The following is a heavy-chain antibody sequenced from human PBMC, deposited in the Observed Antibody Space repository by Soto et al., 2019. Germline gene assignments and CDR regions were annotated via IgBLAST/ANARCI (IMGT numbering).Heavy chain of an antibody. CDR2: IYYSGST. CDR1: GGSISSSSYY. CDR3: ARHYSENCMITFGGVIGYYFDY. V-gene: IGHV4-39*01. Sequence: SETLSLTCTVSGGSISSSSYYWGWIRQPPGKGLEWIGSIYYSGSTYYNPSLKSRVTISVDTSKSQFSLKLSSVTAADTAVYYRARHYSENCMITFGGVIGYYFDYWGQGTLVTVSS. J-gene: IGHJ4*02. D-gene: IGHD3-16*02.